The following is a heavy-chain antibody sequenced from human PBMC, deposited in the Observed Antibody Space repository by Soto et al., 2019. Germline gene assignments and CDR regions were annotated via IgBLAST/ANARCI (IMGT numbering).Heavy chain of an antibody. CDR2: IYPSGGRT. J-gene: IGHJ3*02. D-gene: IGHD1-1*01. CDR1: GYTFTSYY. Sequence: QVQLVQSGAEVKKPGASVKVSCKASGYTFTSYYMHWVRQAPGQGLEWMGRIYPSGGRTDYAQKFQGTVTMTRDTSTSTAYMELSSLSSEDTAVYYCGRVVAGNWNEDPTGGAFDIWGRGTKVTVAS. CDR3: GRVVAGNWNEDPTGGAFDI. V-gene: IGHV1-46*03.